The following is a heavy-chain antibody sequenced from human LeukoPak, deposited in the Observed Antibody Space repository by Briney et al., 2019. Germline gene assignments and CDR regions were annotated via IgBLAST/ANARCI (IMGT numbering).Heavy chain of an antibody. D-gene: IGHD3-16*01. Sequence: PGGSLRLSCAASGFSFSSYVMTWARQAAVKGLEWVSAISDDGPRTYYADSVKGRFTISRDNSKNTLYLEMSSLRVEDTAIYYCAKWPEGAIDYFDYWGQKTLVTVSS. CDR3: AKWPEGAIDYFDY. J-gene: IGHJ4*02. CDR2: ISDDGPRT. V-gene: IGHV3-23*01. CDR1: GFSFSSYV.